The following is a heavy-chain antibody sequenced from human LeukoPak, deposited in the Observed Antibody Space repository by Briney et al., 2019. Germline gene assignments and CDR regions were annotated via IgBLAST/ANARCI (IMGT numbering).Heavy chain of an antibody. D-gene: IGHD3-10*01. CDR3: ARDRSQEFDP. J-gene: IGHJ5*02. CDR1: GFTFNSYG. Sequence: GGSLRLSCAASGFTFNSYGMHWVRQAPGKGLEWVAFIQYDGTNKYYADSVKGRFSISRDNSKNTLYLQMNRLRADDTAVYYCARDRSQEFDPWGQGTLVTVSS. V-gene: IGHV3-30*02. CDR2: IQYDGTNK.